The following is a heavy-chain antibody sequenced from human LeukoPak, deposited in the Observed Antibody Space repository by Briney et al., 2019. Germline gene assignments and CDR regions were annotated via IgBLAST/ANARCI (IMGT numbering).Heavy chain of an antibody. CDR3: ARAQQLVHWFDP. D-gene: IGHD6-13*01. Sequence: ASVKVSCKASGYTFTNYDISWVRQAPGQGLEWMGWISAYNGNTSYAQKLQGRVTMTTDRSTSTTYMELRSLRSDDTAVYYCARAQQLVHWFDPWGQGTLVTVSS. CDR1: GYTFTNYD. J-gene: IGHJ5*02. CDR2: ISAYNGNT. V-gene: IGHV1-18*01.